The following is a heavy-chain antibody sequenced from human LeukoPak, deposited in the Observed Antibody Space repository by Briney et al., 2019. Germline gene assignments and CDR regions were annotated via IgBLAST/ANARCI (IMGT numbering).Heavy chain of an antibody. Sequence: PGGSLRLSCAASGLTFSEHWMTWVRQAPGKGLEWVATIKQDGSEKYYLDSVKGRFTISRDNSKNTLYLQMNSLRAEDTAVYYCAVGGYYDFWSGYHASHYYMDVWGKGTTVTVSS. J-gene: IGHJ6*03. CDR2: IKQDGSEK. CDR3: AVGGYYDFWSGYHASHYYMDV. V-gene: IGHV3-7*03. D-gene: IGHD3-3*01. CDR1: GLTFSEHW.